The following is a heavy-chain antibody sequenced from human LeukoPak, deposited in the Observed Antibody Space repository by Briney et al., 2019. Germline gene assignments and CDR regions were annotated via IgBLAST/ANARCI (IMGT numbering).Heavy chain of an antibody. CDR3: ATSTPTGWLQPTLDY. D-gene: IGHD5-24*01. V-gene: IGHV3-53*01. Sequence: GGSLRLSCAASGFTVYNNYMTWVRQAPGKGLECVSVIYSHGATYYAVSVKGRFTISRDKSKNTLYLQMNDLRPDDTAVYYCATSTPTGWLQPTLDYWGQGTLVTVSS. CDR1: GFTVYNNY. CDR2: IYSHGAT. J-gene: IGHJ4*02.